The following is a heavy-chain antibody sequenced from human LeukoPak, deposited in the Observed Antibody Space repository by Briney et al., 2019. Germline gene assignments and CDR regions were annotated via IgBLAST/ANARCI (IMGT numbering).Heavy chain of an antibody. CDR3: ARSNYINSWHRFDP. Sequence: PGGSLRLSCAASGFTFSSFAMSWVRQAPGKGLEFVANIKEDGGEKYYVDSVKGRFTISRDNAKNSLYLQMNSLRVEDTAIYYCARSNYINSWHRFDPWGQGTLVTVSS. J-gene: IGHJ5*02. D-gene: IGHD2/OR15-2a*01. V-gene: IGHV3-7*04. CDR1: GFTFSSFA. CDR2: IKEDGGEK.